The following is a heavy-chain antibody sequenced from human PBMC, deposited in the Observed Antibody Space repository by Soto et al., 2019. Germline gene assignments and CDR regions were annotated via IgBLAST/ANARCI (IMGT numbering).Heavy chain of an antibody. CDR2: TSGSDDRT. CDR1: GFSLSTYA. CDR3: VKPRQGGGIDMVFDY. Sequence: EVQLLESGGGLVQPGGSLRLSCAVSGFSLSTYAMSWVRQATGKGLEWVSSTSGSDDRTFYVDSVKGRFTISRDNSRNTLYLQMNSLRAEDTALYYCVKPRQGGGIDMVFDYWGQGTLVTVSS. J-gene: IGHJ4*02. V-gene: IGHV3-23*01. D-gene: IGHD3-10*01.